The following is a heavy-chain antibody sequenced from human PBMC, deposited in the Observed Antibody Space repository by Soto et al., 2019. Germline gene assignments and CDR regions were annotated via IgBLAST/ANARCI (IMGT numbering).Heavy chain of an antibody. CDR2: VYYTGST. CDR3: AKSVAVPGAHIDY. J-gene: IGHJ4*02. Sequence: SETLSLTCSVPGGSISGSYWSWIRQSPGKGLEWLGYVYYTGSTNYSPSLRSRVSISVDTSKNEFSLRLSSVTAADTAVYFCAKSVAVPGAHIDYWGQGTQVTVSS. CDR1: GGSISGSY. D-gene: IGHD6-19*01. V-gene: IGHV4-59*01.